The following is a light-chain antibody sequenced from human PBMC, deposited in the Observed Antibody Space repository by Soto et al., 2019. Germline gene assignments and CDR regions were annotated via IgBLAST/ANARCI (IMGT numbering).Light chain of an antibody. CDR1: QSVSSSY. CDR2: GAS. J-gene: IGKJ1*01. CDR3: HQVNDWPRGT. Sequence: PGERVTLSCRASQSVSSSYLTWYQQKPGQAPRLLIYGASTRATDIPARFSGGGSGTEFTLTINSLQSEDVAVYYCHQVNDWPRGTFGQGTKVDIK. V-gene: IGKV3-15*01.